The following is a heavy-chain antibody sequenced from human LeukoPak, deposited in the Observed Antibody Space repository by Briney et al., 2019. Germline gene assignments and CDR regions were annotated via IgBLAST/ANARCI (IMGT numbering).Heavy chain of an antibody. J-gene: IGHJ4*02. D-gene: IGHD1-26*01. Sequence: PGGSLRLSCAASGFTFSSYWMHWVRQAPGKGLVWVSRINSDGSTTTYADSVRGRFTISRDNAKNTLYLQMNSLRAEDTAVYYCARETLTGSYYFDNWGQGTLVTVSS. V-gene: IGHV3-74*01. CDR1: GFTFSSYW. CDR2: INSDGSTT. CDR3: ARETLTGSYYFDN.